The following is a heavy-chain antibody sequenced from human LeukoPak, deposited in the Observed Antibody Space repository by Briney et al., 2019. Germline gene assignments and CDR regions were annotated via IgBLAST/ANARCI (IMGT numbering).Heavy chain of an antibody. V-gene: IGHV4-38-2*01. CDR1: GYSISSGYY. Sequence: SETLSLTCAVSGYSISSGYYWGWIRQPPGKGLEWIGSIYHSGSTHYNPSLKSRVTISIDTSKNQFSLKLSSVTAADTAVYYCARNGTSSYFDYWGQGTLVTVSS. J-gene: IGHJ4*02. CDR3: ARNGTSSYFDY. CDR2: IYHSGST. D-gene: IGHD2-2*01.